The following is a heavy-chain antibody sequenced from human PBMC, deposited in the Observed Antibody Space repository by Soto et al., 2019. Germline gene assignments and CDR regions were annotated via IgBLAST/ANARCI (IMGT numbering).Heavy chain of an antibody. CDR1: GGTFSSYA. D-gene: IGHD3-22*01. J-gene: IGHJ3*02. CDR3: ARWTDAHDYYDSSGYPDAFDI. Sequence: QVQLVQSGAEVKKPGSSVKVSCKASGGTFSSYAISWVRQAPGQGLEWMGGIIPIFGTANYAQKFQGRVTITADESTSTAYMELRSLRSEDTAVYYCARWTDAHDYYDSSGYPDAFDIWGQGTMVTVSS. CDR2: IIPIFGTA. V-gene: IGHV1-69*12.